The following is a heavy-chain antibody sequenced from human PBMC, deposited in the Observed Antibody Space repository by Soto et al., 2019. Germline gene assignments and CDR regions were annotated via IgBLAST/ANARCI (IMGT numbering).Heavy chain of an antibody. CDR1: GFTFSSYA. V-gene: IGHV3-23*01. CDR3: AKVVGFGYYYGMDV. Sequence: GSLRLSCAASGFTFSSYAMSWVRQAPGKGLEWVSAISGSSTSYADSVKGRFTISRDNSKNTLYLQMNSLRAEDTAVYYCAKVVGFGYYYGMDVWGQGTTVTVSS. D-gene: IGHD3-10*01. CDR2: ISGSST. J-gene: IGHJ6*02.